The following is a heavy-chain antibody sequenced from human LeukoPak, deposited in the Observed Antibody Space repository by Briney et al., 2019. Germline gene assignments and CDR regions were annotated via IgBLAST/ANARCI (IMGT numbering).Heavy chain of an antibody. Sequence: GGSLRLSCAASGFTFSSYAMSWVRQAPGKGLEWVSAISGSGGSTYYADSAKGRFTISRDNSKKTLYLQMNSLRAEDTAVYYCAKTVVPAAIEYYFDYWGQGTLVTVSS. CDR1: GFTFSSYA. J-gene: IGHJ4*02. V-gene: IGHV3-23*01. CDR2: ISGSGGST. CDR3: AKTVVPAAIEYYFDY. D-gene: IGHD2-2*01.